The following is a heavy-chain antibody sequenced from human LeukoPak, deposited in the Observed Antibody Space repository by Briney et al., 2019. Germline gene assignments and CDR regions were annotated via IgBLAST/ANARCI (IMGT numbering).Heavy chain of an antibody. D-gene: IGHD1-26*01. Sequence: AGGSLRLSCAASGFTFSSYAMSWVRQAPGKGLEWVSAISGSGGSTYYADSVKGRFTISRDNSKNTLYLQMNSLRAEDTAVYYCAKSRKPLVGALIYFDYWGQGTLVTVSS. V-gene: IGHV3-23*01. CDR2: ISGSGGST. J-gene: IGHJ4*02. CDR3: AKSRKPLVGALIYFDY. CDR1: GFTFSSYA.